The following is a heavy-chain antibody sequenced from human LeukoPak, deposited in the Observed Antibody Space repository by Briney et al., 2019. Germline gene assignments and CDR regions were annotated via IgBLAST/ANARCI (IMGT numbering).Heavy chain of an antibody. J-gene: IGHJ4*02. CDR2: ISGSGSGGST. Sequence: PGGSLRLSCAASEFTFSSSAMSWVRQAPGKGLEWVSSISGSGSGGSTYYADSVKGRFTISRDNSKNTLYLQMNSLIAEDTAVYYCAKSGYNRFDYWGQGTRVTVSS. V-gene: IGHV3-23*01. D-gene: IGHD5-24*01. CDR1: EFTFSSSA. CDR3: AKSGYNRFDY.